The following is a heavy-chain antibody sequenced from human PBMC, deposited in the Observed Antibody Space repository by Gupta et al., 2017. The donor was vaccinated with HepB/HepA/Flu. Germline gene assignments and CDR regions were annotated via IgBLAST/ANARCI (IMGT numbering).Heavy chain of an antibody. V-gene: IGHV3-23*01. J-gene: IGHJ4*02. CDR1: GFTFSSYA. Sequence: EVQLLESGGTLVQPGGSLRLSCGASGFTFSSYAMNWVRQAPGKGLAWVSAISGGGRYTHDAESVKGRFTISRDNSKNTLYLQMNSLRAEDTALYYCAKLRGYCSGDDCYSDYWGQGTQVNVSS. CDR3: AKLRGYCSGDDCYSDY. CDR2: ISGGGRYT. D-gene: IGHD2-15*01.